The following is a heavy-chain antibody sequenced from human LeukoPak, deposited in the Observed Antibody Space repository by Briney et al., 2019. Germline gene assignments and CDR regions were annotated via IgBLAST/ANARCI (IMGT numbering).Heavy chain of an antibody. V-gene: IGHV1-2*02. CDR3: ASLVGQKTSNWFDP. Sequence: ASVKVSCKTSGYTFTGYYMHWVRQAPGQGLEWMGWINPNSGGTNYAQKFQGRVTMTRDTSISTAYMELSRLRSDDTAVYYCASLVGQKTSNWFDPWGQGTLVTVSS. D-gene: IGHD3-16*01. CDR2: INPNSGGT. CDR1: GYTFTGYY. J-gene: IGHJ5*02.